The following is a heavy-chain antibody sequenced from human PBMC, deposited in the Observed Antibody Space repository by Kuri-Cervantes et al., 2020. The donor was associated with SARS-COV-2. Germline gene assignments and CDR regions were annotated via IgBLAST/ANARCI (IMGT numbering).Heavy chain of an antibody. CDR1: GGSLGSGDYY. Sequence: LSLTCTVSGGSLGSGDYYWTWVRQPPGKGLEWVSNIGPSGTTKYYADSVKGRFTISRDNAKNSLYLQMSSLRAEDTAVYYCARDLRLGKSLDYWGQGTLVTVSS. CDR3: ARDLRLGKSLDY. V-gene: IGHV3-11*04. J-gene: IGHJ4*02. CDR2: IGPSGTTK. D-gene: IGHD7-27*01.